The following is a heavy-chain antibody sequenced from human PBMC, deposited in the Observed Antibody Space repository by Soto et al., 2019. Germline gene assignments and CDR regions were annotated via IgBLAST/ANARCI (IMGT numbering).Heavy chain of an antibody. CDR1: GFTFSSYG. V-gene: IGHV3-30*18. CDR2: ISYDGSNK. J-gene: IGHJ5*02. CDR3: AKDAYCSGGSCPIFGWFDP. Sequence: GGCRRRSCAASGFTFSSYGIQCVRQAPGKGLEWAAVISYDGSNKYYADSVKGRFTISRDNSKNTLYLQMNSLRAEDTAVYYCAKDAYCSGGSCPIFGWFDPWGQGTLVT. D-gene: IGHD2-15*01.